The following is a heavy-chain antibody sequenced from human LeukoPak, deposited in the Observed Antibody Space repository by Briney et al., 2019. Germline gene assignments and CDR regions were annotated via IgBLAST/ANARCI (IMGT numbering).Heavy chain of an antibody. CDR1: GFTFSSYG. CDR2: IWYDGSNK. Sequence: GGSLRLSCAASGFTFSSYGMHWVRQAPGKGLEWVAVIWYDGSNKYYADSVKGRFTISRDNSKNTLYLQMNSLRAEDTAVYYCARARIIRDWTFDYWGQGTLVTVSS. CDR3: ARARIIRDWTFDY. V-gene: IGHV3-33*01. J-gene: IGHJ4*02. D-gene: IGHD1-1*01.